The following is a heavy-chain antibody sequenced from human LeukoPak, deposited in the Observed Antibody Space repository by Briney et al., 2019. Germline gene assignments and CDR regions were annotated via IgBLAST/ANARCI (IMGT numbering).Heavy chain of an antibody. CDR3: ARGGIVVVPAAREPLFDY. V-gene: IGHV3-48*01. CDR1: GFTFSSYS. CDR2: ISSSSSTI. J-gene: IGHJ4*02. D-gene: IGHD2-2*01. Sequence: GGSLRLSCAASGFTFSSYSMNWVRQAPGKGLEWVSYISSSSSTIYYADSVKGRFTISRDNAKNSLYLQMNSLRAEDTAVYYCARGGIVVVPAAREPLFDYWGQGTLVTVSS.